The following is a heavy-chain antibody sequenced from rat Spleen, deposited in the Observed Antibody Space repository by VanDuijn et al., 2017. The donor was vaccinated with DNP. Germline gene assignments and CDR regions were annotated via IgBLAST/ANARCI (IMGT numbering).Heavy chain of an antibody. CDR1: GFTFSDYN. Sequence: EVQLVESGGGLVQPGRSLKLSCAASGFTFSDYNMAWVRQAPKQGLEWVATILYDGSSTYYGDSVKGRFTFSRDNAKSTLYLQMDSLRSEDSATYYCTTRGIYGGYDYWGQGVMVTVSS. V-gene: IGHV5-7*01. CDR3: TTRGIYGGYDY. D-gene: IGHD1-11*01. CDR2: ILYDGSST. J-gene: IGHJ2*01.